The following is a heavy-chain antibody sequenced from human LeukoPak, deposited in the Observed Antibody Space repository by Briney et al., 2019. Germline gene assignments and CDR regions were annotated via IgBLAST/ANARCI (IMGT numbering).Heavy chain of an antibody. CDR3: ARTGYSSGWYGGFDI. Sequence: GESLKISCKASGYSFTNYWIGWVRQMPGKGLEWMGIIYPGDSDTRYSPSFQGQVTISADKSISTAYLQWSTLKASDTAMYYCARTGYSSGWYGGFDIWGQGTLVTVSS. V-gene: IGHV5-51*01. J-gene: IGHJ3*02. D-gene: IGHD6-19*01. CDR1: GYSFTNYW. CDR2: IYPGDSDT.